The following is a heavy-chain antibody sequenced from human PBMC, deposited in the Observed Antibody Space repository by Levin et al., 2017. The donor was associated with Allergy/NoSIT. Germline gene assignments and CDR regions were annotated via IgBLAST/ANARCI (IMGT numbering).Heavy chain of an antibody. CDR2: IYPGDSDT. V-gene: IGHV5-51*01. CDR3: ARPCYDTTDCFDY. Sequence: GESLKISCKGSGYNFTNYWIAWVRQTPGKGLEWMAMIYPGDSDTRYSPSFQGQVTISADKSISTAYLQWSSLKAPDTAIYYCARPCYDTTDCFDYWGQGTLVTVSS. CDR1: GYNFTNYW. J-gene: IGHJ4*02. D-gene: IGHD3-22*01.